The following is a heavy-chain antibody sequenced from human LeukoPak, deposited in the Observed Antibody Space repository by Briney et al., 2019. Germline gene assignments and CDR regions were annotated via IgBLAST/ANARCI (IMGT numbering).Heavy chain of an antibody. Sequence: SETLSLTCTVSGGSISSGSYYWSWIRQPGGKGVEWIERIYTSGSTNYNPSLKSRVTISVDTSKNQFSLKLSSVTAADTAVYYCARAQYDYGSGSYYYYYYMDVWGKGTTVTVSS. CDR2: IYTSGST. CDR1: GGSISSGSYY. D-gene: IGHD3-10*01. CDR3: ARAQYDYGSGSYYYYYYMDV. V-gene: IGHV4-61*02. J-gene: IGHJ6*03.